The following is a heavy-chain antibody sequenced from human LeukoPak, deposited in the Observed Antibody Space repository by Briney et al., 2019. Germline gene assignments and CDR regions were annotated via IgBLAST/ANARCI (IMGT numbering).Heavy chain of an antibody. V-gene: IGHV1-69*04. CDR1: GGTFSSYA. CDR2: IIPILGIA. CDR3: ARVWSSWFDP. Sequence: ASVKVSCKASGGTFSSYAISWVRQAPGQGLEWMGRIIPILGIANYAQRFQGRVTITADKSTSTAYMELSSLRSEDTAVYYCARVWSSWFDPWGQGTLVTVSS. J-gene: IGHJ5*02. D-gene: IGHD2-8*02.